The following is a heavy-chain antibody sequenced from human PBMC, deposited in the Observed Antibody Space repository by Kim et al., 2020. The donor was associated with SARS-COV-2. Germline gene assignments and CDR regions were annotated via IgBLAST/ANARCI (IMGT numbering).Heavy chain of an antibody. CDR3: ARLEPRLSPHLYNMDV. V-gene: IGHV4-59*08. Sequence: SETLSLTCSVSGGSIWGFHWNWIRQSTGKALEWIGYVSDIGVTNVQSSLKGRVTISLDMSKKSFPLTMTSVTASDTAVYYCARLEPRLSPHLYNMDVWGKGTTVIVSS. CDR1: GGSIWGFH. CDR2: VSDIGVT. J-gene: IGHJ6*03.